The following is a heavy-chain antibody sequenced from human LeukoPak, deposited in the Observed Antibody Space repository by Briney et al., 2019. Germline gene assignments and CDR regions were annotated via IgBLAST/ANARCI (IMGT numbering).Heavy chain of an antibody. J-gene: IGHJ4*02. CDR3: ARDHPIAAAAYYFDY. D-gene: IGHD6-13*01. CDR1: GGSFGGYY. V-gene: IGHV4-34*01. Sequence: SETLSLTCAVYGGSFGGYYWSWIRQPPGKGLEWIGEINHSGSTNYNPSLKSRVTISVDTSKNQFSLKLSSVTAADTAVYYCARDHPIAAAAYYFDYWGQGTLVTVSS. CDR2: INHSGST.